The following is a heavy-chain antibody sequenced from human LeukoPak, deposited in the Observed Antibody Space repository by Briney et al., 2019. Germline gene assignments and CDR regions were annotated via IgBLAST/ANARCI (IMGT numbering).Heavy chain of an antibody. V-gene: IGHV4-59*01. Sequence: SETLSLTCTVSGGSISSYYWSWIRQPPGKGLEWIGYIYYSGSTNYNPSLKSRITMSVDTSKNQFSLKLSSVTAADTAVYYCARGDVLQNFDWFGSLDPWGQGTLVTVSS. J-gene: IGHJ5*02. D-gene: IGHD3-9*01. CDR1: GGSISSYY. CDR3: ARGDVLQNFDWFGSLDP. CDR2: IYYSGST.